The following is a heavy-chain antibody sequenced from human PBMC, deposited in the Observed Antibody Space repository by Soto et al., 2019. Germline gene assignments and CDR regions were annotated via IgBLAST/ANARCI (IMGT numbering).Heavy chain of an antibody. Sequence: GGSLRLSCAASEFIFSKSSMMWVRQAPGAGLEWVSGINGSGGRTFYADSVKGRFTISRDNSKNTLFLHMNNVRLEDTAMYYCAIVRVADSPLDQWGQGTLVTV. CDR1: EFIFSKSS. J-gene: IGHJ4*02. CDR2: INGSGGRT. CDR3: AIVRVADSPLDQ. D-gene: IGHD3-10*02. V-gene: IGHV3-23*01.